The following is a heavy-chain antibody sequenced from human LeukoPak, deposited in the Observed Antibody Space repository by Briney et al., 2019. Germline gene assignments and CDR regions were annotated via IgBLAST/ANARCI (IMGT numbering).Heavy chain of an antibody. V-gene: IGHV2-70*04. J-gene: IGHJ4*02. CDR1: GFSLSTSGMR. Sequence: SGPALVNPTQTLTLTCTFSGFSLSTSGMRVSWIRQPPGKALEWLARIDWDDDKFYSTSLKTRLTISKDTSKNQVVLTMTNMDPVDTATYYCARIGTSSYHYYFDYWGQGTLVTVSS. D-gene: IGHD3-22*01. CDR3: ARIGTSSYHYYFDY. CDR2: IDWDDDK.